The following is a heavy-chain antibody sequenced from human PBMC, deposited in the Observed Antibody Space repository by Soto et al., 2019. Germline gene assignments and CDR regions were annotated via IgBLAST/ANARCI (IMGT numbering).Heavy chain of an antibody. V-gene: IGHV1-8*01. J-gene: IGHJ6*02. CDR1: GYTFTSYD. CDR2: MNPNSGNT. CDR3: AVRYFDWFPHQDYGMDV. D-gene: IGHD3-9*01. Sequence: QVQLVQSGAEVKKPGASVKVSCKASGYTFTSYDINWVRQATGQGLEWMGWMNPNSGNTGYAQKFQGRVTMTRNTSXSXGYMELRSLRSDDTALYYCAVRYFDWFPHQDYGMDVWGQGTTVTVSS.